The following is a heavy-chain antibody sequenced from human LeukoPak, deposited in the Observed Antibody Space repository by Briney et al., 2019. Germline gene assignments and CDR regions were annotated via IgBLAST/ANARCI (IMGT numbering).Heavy chain of an antibody. V-gene: IGHV3-23*01. CDR2: ISGSGGST. CDR1: AFTFSNYA. D-gene: IGHD3-16*01. CDR3: AKVKWPRMITFGPFDY. Sequence: PGGSLRLSCAASAFTFSNYAMSWVRQAPGRGLEWVSAISGSGGSTYYADSVKGRFTISRDNSKNTLYLQMNSLRAEDTAVYYCAKVKWPRMITFGPFDYWGQGTLVTVSS. J-gene: IGHJ4*02.